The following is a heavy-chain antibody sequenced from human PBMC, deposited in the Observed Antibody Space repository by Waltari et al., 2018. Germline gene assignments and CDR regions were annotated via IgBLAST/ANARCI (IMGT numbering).Heavy chain of an antibody. V-gene: IGHV1-18*01. J-gene: IGHJ4*02. CDR2: ISAYNGNT. Sequence: QVQLVQSGAEVKKPGAFTSYGISWVRQAPGQGLEWMGWISAYNGNTNYAQKLQGRVTMTTDTSTSTAYMELRSLRSDDTAVYYCARNRLEDITIFGVVIPSWDYWGQGTLVTVSS. CDR3: ARNRLEDITIFGVVIPSWDY. D-gene: IGHD3-3*01. CDR1: TSYG.